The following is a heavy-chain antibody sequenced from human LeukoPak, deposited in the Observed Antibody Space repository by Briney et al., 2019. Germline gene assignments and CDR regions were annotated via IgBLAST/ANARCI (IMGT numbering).Heavy chain of an antibody. Sequence: PGRSLRLSCASSGFTFSSYGMHWVRQAPGKGLEWVAVISYDGSNKYYADSVKARFTISRDNSKNTLYLQMNSLRAEDTAVYYCAKGMDYFDYWGQGTLVTVSS. V-gene: IGHV3-30*18. D-gene: IGHD5-24*01. CDR2: ISYDGSNK. CDR1: GFTFSSYG. J-gene: IGHJ4*02. CDR3: AKGMDYFDY.